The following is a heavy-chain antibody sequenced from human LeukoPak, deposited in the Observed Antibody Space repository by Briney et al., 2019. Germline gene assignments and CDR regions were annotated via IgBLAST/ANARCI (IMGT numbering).Heavy chain of an antibody. D-gene: IGHD1-26*01. J-gene: IGHJ4*02. CDR3: VREPTSGSCYFDY. Sequence: ASVKVSCKASGYTFTASYLHWVRQAPGLGLEWMGMANPTSGRTNYAQKFRGRVTMTRDTSTSTVYMELTSLRSEDTAVYYCVREPTSGSCYFDYWGLGTLVTVSS. CDR2: ANPTSGRT. V-gene: IGHV1-46*01. CDR1: GYTFTASY.